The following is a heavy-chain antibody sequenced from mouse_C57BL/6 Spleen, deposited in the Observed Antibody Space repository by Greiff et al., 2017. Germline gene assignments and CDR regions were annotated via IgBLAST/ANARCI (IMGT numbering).Heavy chain of an antibody. D-gene: IGHD1-1*01. CDR1: GYAFSSSW. CDR2: IYPGDGDT. Sequence: QVQLQQSGPELVKPGASVKISCKASGYAFSSSWMNWVKQRPGKGLEWIGRIYPGDGDTNYNGKFKGKATLTADKSSSTAYMQLSSLTSEDSAVYFCHGSSYPYYFDYWGKGTTLTVSS. CDR3: HGSSYPYYFDY. V-gene: IGHV1-82*01. J-gene: IGHJ2*01.